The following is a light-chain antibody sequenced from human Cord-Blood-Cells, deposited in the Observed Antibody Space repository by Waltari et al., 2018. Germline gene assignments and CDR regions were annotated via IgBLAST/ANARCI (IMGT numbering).Light chain of an antibody. CDR2: EGS. Sequence: QSALTQPASVSGSPGQSITISCTGTSSDVGSYNLVSWYQQHPGKAPKLMVYEGSKRPSGVSIRVSGYKSGITASRASSGLQAGDEADYYCCSYAGSSTLFGGGTKLTVL. CDR3: CSYAGSSTL. V-gene: IGLV2-23*01. CDR1: SSDVGSYNL. J-gene: IGLJ2*01.